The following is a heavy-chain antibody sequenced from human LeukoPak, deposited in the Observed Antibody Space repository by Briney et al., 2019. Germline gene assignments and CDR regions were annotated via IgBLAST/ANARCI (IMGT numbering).Heavy chain of an antibody. CDR2: IYSGGNT. Sequence: ETLSLTCAVYGGSFSGYYWSWVRQAPGKGLGWVSVIYSGGNTYYADSVKGRFTISRDNSKNTLYLQMNSLRAEDTAVYYCARDSGWSHYFDYWGQGTLVTVSS. D-gene: IGHD6-19*01. V-gene: IGHV3-66*01. CDR1: GGSFSGYY. CDR3: ARDSGWSHYFDY. J-gene: IGHJ4*02.